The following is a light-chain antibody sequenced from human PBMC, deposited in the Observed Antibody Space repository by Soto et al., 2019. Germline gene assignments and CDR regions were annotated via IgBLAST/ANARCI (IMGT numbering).Light chain of an antibody. CDR3: QQYDNLPSIT. J-gene: IGKJ5*01. CDR1: QGIRND. CDR2: AAS. Sequence: AIQMTQSPSSLSASVGDRVTITCRASQGIRNDLGWYQQKPGKAPKLLIYAASSLQSGVPSRFSGSGSGTDFTLTISSLQPEDIATYYCQQYDNLPSITFGQGTRLEIK. V-gene: IGKV1-6*01.